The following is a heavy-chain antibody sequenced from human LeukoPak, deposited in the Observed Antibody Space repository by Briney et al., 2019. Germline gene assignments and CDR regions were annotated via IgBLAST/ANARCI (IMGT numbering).Heavy chain of an antibody. J-gene: IGHJ4*02. Sequence: ASVKVSCKASGYTFTGYYMHWVRQAPGQGLEWMGWINPNSGGTNYAQKFQGRVTMTRDTSISTAYMELSRLRSDDTAVYYCARGAGYLPTFSFDYWGQGTLVTVSS. CDR2: INPNSGGT. V-gene: IGHV1-2*02. D-gene: IGHD2/OR15-2a*01. CDR3: ARGAGYLPTFSFDY. CDR1: GYTFTGYY.